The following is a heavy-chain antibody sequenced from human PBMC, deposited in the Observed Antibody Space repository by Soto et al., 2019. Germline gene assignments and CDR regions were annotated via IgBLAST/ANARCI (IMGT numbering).Heavy chain of an antibody. V-gene: IGHV1-3*01. Sequence: QVQLVRSGAEVKKPGASVKISCKASGYSFTTYAIHWVRQAPGERLEWMGWINAGNGNTKHSQKFQGRVIITKDTSASTAFMELSSLRSEDTAVYYCARVNFASGSFFFHFDYWGQGTLVTVSS. CDR3: ARVNFASGSFFFHFDY. CDR1: GYSFTTYA. J-gene: IGHJ4*02. CDR2: INAGNGNT. D-gene: IGHD3-10*01.